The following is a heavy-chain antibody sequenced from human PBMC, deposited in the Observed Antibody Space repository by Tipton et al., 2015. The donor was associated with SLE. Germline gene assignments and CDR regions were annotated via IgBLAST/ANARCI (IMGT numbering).Heavy chain of an antibody. D-gene: IGHD3-3*01. CDR3: ARQTLYYDFWSGPSSFDY. CDR1: GGSISSSSYY. J-gene: IGHJ4*02. CDR2: IYYSGST. Sequence: TLSLTCTVSGGSISSSSYYWGWIRQPPGKGLEWIGSIYYSGSTYSTPSLKSRVTISVDTSKNQFSLKLSSVTAADTAVYHCARQTLYYDFWSGPSSFDYWGQGTLVTVPS. V-gene: IGHV4-39*01.